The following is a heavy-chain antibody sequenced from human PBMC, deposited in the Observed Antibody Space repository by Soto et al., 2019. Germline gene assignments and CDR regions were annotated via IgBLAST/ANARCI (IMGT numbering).Heavy chain of an antibody. CDR1: GFSLTGSGVG. CDR3: ARFLWSDTSLYYFDY. Sequence: SGPTLVNPTQTLTLTCTVSGFSLTGSGVGVGWIRQPPGKALEWLALIYWDDDKRYSPSLKSRLTITKDTSKNQVALTMTNMDPVDTATYYCARFLWSDTSLYYFDYWGQGTLVTVS. D-gene: IGHD3-3*01. CDR2: IYWDDDK. J-gene: IGHJ4*02. V-gene: IGHV2-5*02.